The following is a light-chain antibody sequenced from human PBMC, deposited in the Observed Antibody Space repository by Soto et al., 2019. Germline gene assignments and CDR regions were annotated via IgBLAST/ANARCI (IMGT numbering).Light chain of an antibody. V-gene: IGLV2-14*01. Sequence: QSVLTQPASVSGSPGQSISISCSGTSSDVGGYNYVSWYQQHPGKAPKLMIYEVSNRPSGVSNRFSGSKSGNTASLTISGLQAEDEADYYCSSYTGSLWVFGGGTKLTVL. CDR2: EVS. CDR3: SSYTGSLWV. CDR1: SSDVGGYNY. J-gene: IGLJ3*02.